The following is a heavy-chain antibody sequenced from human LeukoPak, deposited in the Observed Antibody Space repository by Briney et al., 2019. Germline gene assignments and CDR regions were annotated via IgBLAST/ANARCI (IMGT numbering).Heavy chain of an antibody. Sequence: SQTLSLTCAISGDSIFTNNVAWNWIRQPPSRGLEWLGRTYYRSKWSFDYAVSVKSRITINADTSKNQFSLQLSSVTPEDTAVYYCARGKYTSFDNWGQGTLLTVSS. J-gene: IGHJ4*02. CDR2: TYYRSKWSF. D-gene: IGHD6-6*01. CDR1: GDSIFTNNVA. CDR3: ARGKYTSFDN. V-gene: IGHV6-1*01.